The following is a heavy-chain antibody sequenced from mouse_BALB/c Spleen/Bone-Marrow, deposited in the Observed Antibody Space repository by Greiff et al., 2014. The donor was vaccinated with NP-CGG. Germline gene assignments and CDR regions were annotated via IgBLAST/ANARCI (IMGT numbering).Heavy chain of an antibody. CDR3: TRKVYYGNPLDY. CDR2: IYPGNSDT. J-gene: IGHJ2*01. D-gene: IGHD2-1*01. CDR1: GYSFTSYW. Sequence: VHVKQSGTVLARPGASVKMSCKASGYSFTSYWMHWVKQRPGQGLEWIGAIYPGNSDTSYNQKFKGKAKLTAVTSATTAYMELSSLSNEDFAVYFCTRKVYYGNPLDYWGQGTTLTVSS. V-gene: IGHV1-5*01.